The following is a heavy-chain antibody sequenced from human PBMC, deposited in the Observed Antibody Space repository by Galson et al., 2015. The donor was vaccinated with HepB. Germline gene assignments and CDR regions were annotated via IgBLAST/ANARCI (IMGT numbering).Heavy chain of an antibody. D-gene: IGHD3-22*01. CDR2: ISHDGTNK. CDR3: AKGDDYGSSGYSDY. J-gene: IGHJ4*02. V-gene: IGHV3-30*18. Sequence: SLRLSCAASGFAFSNYGMHWVRQAPGKGLEWVAVISHDGTNKYYTDTVRGRFTISRDNSKNTLYLQMNSLSTEDTAIYYCAKGDDYGSSGYSDYWGQGTLVTVSS. CDR1: GFAFSNYG.